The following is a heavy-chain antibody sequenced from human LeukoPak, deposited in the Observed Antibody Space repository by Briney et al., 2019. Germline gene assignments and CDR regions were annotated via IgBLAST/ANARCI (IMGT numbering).Heavy chain of an antibody. Sequence: GGSLRLSCAASGFTVSSTYMAWVRQPPGKGLEWVSVFYPSGTTHYADSVKGRFTVSRHDSNNAFYLQMNSLRVEDTAVYYCATVPRSSCCYTFDSWGQGTLVIVSS. V-gene: IGHV3-53*04. CDR1: GFTVSSTY. CDR2: FYPSGTT. J-gene: IGHJ4*02. CDR3: ATVPRSSCCYTFDS. D-gene: IGHD2-2*02.